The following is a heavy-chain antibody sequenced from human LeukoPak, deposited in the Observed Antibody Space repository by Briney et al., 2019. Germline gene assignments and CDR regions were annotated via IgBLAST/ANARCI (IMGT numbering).Heavy chain of an antibody. CDR1: GFSFSSHA. CDR2: ITASGAST. J-gene: IGHJ4*02. V-gene: IGHV3-23*01. CDR3: TSGYYGSGTYYEKRGQPVDY. Sequence: GGSLRLSCAACGFSFSSHAMGWVRQAPGKGLEWVASITASGASTYYGAPVKGRFTIARDNSKHTLYLQMNSLKTEDTAVYYCTSGYYGSGTYYEKRGQPVDYWGQGTLVTVSS. D-gene: IGHD3-10*01.